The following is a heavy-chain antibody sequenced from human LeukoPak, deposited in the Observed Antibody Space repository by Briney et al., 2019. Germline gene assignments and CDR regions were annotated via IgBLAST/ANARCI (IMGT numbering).Heavy chain of an antibody. J-gene: IGHJ6*04. Sequence: ASVKVSCKASGGTFSSYAISWVRQAPGQGLEWMGGIIPIFGTANYAQKFQGRVTITADESTSTAYMELSSLRSEDTAVYYCAREGPYYIRDGYYYYGMDVWGKGTTVTVSS. CDR2: IIPIFGTA. D-gene: IGHD3-10*01. CDR1: GGTFSSYA. V-gene: IGHV1-69*13. CDR3: AREGPYYIRDGYYYYGMDV.